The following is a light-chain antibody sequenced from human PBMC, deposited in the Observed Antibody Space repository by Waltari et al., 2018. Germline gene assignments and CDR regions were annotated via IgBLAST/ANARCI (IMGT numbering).Light chain of an antibody. Sequence: QLVLTQSPSASASLGASVKLTCTLSSGHSSNVIAWLQQQPEKGPRYLMKVNSDCRHSKGDEIPDRFSGSSSGTERYLTISSLQSEDEADYYCQTGGHGTWVFGGGTKLTIL. J-gene: IGLJ3*02. CDR3: QTGGHGTWV. V-gene: IGLV4-69*01. CDR1: SGHSSNV. CDR2: VNSDCRH.